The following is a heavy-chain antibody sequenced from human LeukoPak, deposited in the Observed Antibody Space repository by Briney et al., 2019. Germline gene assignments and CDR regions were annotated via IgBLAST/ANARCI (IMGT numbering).Heavy chain of an antibody. D-gene: IGHD1-26*01. CDR1: GGSINSSTFY. V-gene: IGHV4-39*01. CDR3: ARRSDSGSDDGEDYFDY. Sequence: PSETLSLTCTVSGGSINSSTFYWGWVRQPPGKGLEWIGSIHYDGSTYYNPSLKSRVTISVDTSKNQFSLKLTSVTAADTAVYFCARRSDSGSDDGEDYFDYWGQGTLVTVSS. J-gene: IGHJ4*02. CDR2: IHYDGST.